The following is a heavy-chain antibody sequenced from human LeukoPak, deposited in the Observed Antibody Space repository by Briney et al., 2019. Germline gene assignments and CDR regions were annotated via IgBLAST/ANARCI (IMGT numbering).Heavy chain of an antibody. D-gene: IGHD1-7*01. V-gene: IGHV4-30-2*01. J-gene: IGHJ5*02. CDR2: IYHSGST. Sequence: SETLSLTCTVSGGSISSGGYYWSWIRQPPGKGLEWIGYIYHSGSTYYSPSLKSRVTISVDRSKNQFSLKLSSVTAADTAVYYCARLPMELNWFDPWGQGTLVTVSS. CDR3: ARLPMELNWFDP. CDR1: GGSISSGGYY.